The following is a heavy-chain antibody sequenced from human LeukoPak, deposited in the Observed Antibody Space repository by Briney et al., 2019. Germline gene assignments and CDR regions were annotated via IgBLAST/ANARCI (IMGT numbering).Heavy chain of an antibody. CDR2: IYPGDSDT. Sequence: GESLKISCKGSGYSFTSSWIGWVRQMPGKGLEWMGIIYPGDSDTRYSPFFQGQVTISADKSISTAYLQWSSLKASDTAMYYCARASSLSSGWYLSLDYWGQGTLVTVSS. D-gene: IGHD6-19*01. CDR3: ARASSLSSGWYLSLDY. J-gene: IGHJ4*02. CDR1: GYSFTSSW. V-gene: IGHV5-51*01.